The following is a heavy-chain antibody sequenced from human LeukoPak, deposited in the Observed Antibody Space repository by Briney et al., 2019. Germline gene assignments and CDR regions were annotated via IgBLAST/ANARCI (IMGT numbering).Heavy chain of an antibody. CDR3: ARGSRAVAGTGWFDP. V-gene: IGHV4-30-2*01. Sequence: PSETLSLTCAVSGGSISSGGYSWSWIRQPPGKGLEWIGYIYHSGSTYYNPSLKSRVTISVDRSKNQFSLKLSSVTAADTAVYYYARGSRAVAGTGWFDPWGQGTLVTVSS. CDR2: IYHSGST. CDR1: GGSISSGGYS. D-gene: IGHD6-19*01. J-gene: IGHJ5*02.